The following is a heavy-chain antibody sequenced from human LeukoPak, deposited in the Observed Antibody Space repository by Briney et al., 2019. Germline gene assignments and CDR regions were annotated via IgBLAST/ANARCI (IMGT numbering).Heavy chain of an antibody. D-gene: IGHD2-15*01. CDR1: GFTFSSYW. CDR3: ARGHFVVVVAEYGMDV. CDR2: IKQDGSEK. V-gene: IGHV3-7*01. Sequence: GGSLRLSCAASGFTFSSYWMSWVRQAPGKGLEWVANIKQDGSEKYYVDSAKGRFTISRDNAKNSLYLQMNSLRAEDTAVYYCARGHFVVVVAEYGMDVWGQGTTVTVSS. J-gene: IGHJ6*02.